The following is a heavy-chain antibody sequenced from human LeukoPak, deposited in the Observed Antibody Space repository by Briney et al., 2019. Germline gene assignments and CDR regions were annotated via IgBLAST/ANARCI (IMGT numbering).Heavy chain of an antibody. CDR1: GFTFSDYY. Sequence: PGGSLRLSCAASGFTFSDYYMSRIRHAPGKGLEWVAYISSSGSTIYYADSVKGRFTISRDNAKNSLYLQMNSLRVEETAVYYCARDFWSGSPDWGQGTLVTVSS. CDR3: ARDFWSGSPD. D-gene: IGHD3-3*01. CDR2: ISSSGSTI. J-gene: IGHJ4*02. V-gene: IGHV3-11*04.